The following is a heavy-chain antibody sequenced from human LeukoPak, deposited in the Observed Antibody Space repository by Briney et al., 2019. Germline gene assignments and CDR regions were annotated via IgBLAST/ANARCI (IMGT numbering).Heavy chain of an antibody. CDR1: GGSISSGSYY. Sequence: SETLSLTCTVSGGSISSGSYYWSWIRQPAGKGLEWIGRIYTSGSTNYNPSLKSRVNISVDTSKNQFSLKLSSVTAADTAVYYCARDHYYYMDVWGKGTTVTVSS. CDR2: IYTSGST. CDR3: ARDHYYYMDV. J-gene: IGHJ6*03. V-gene: IGHV4-61*02.